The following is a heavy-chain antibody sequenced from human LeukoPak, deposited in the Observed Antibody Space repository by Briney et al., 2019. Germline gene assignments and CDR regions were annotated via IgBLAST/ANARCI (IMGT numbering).Heavy chain of an antibody. CDR1: GYTFTSYD. CDR3: ARGSWFGEYTFDY. D-gene: IGHD3-10*01. J-gene: IGHJ4*02. CDR2: MNPNSGNT. V-gene: IGHV1-8*01. Sequence: ASVKVSCKXSGYTFTSYDINWVRQSTGQGLEWVGRMNPNSGNTGYAQKFQGRVTMTRNTSISTAYMELSSLRSEDTAVYYCARGSWFGEYTFDYWGQGTLVTVSS.